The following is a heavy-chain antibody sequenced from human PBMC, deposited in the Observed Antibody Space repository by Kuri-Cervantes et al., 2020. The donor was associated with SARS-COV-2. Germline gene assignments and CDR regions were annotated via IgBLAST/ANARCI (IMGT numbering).Heavy chain of an antibody. Sequence: GGSLRLSCAASGFTFSRYSMNWVRQAPGKGLEWVSSISSSSSYIYYADSVKGRFTISRDNAKNSLYLQMNSLRAEDTAVYYCARAGSSGWYWFDPWGQGTLVTVSS. D-gene: IGHD6-19*01. CDR1: GFTFSRYS. CDR3: ARAGSSGWYWFDP. CDR2: ISSSSSYI. J-gene: IGHJ5*02. V-gene: IGHV3-21*01.